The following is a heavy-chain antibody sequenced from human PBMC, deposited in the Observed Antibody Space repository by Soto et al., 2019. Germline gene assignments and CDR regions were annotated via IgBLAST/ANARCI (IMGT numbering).Heavy chain of an antibody. CDR1: GFTFSSYA. V-gene: IGHV3-23*01. CDR2: ISGSGGST. J-gene: IGHJ4*02. Sequence: EVQLLESGGGLVQPGGSLRLSCAASGFTFSSYAMSWVRQAPGKGLEWVSAISGSGGSTYYADSVKGRFTISRDNSKNPLYLQMNSLRAEDTAVYYCAKGLRFWDYFDYWGQGPLATVSS. D-gene: IGHD3-3*01. CDR3: AKGLRFWDYFDY.